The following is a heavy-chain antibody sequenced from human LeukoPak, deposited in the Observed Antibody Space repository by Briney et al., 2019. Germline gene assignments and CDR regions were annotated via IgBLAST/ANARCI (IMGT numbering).Heavy chain of an antibody. CDR2: INHRGNT. D-gene: IGHD4-23*01. CDR3: ARDPTTVVTVPYYFDD. CDR1: GGSFFGYH. V-gene: IGHV4-34*01. Sequence: PSETLSLTCAVSGGSFFGYHWNWIRQPPGKGLKWIGEINHRGNTNYNPSLESRVTISVDTSKNQFSLTLRSVTAADTAVYYCARDPTTVVTVPYYFDDWGQGTRVTVSS. J-gene: IGHJ4*02.